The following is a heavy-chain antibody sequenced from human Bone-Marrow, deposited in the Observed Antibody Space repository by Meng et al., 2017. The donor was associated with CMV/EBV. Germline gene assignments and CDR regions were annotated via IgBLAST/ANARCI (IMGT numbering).Heavy chain of an antibody. CDR1: GGTFSSYT. V-gene: IGHV1-69*05. CDR3: ARGVIVVVPAAWGYYYGMDV. D-gene: IGHD2-2*01. Sequence: SVKVSCKASGGTFSSYTISWVRQAPGQGLEWMGGIIPIFGTANHAQKLQGRVTITTDESRSTAYMELSSLRSEDTAVYYCARGVIVVVPAAWGYYYGMDVWGQGTTVTVSS. CDR2: IIPIFGTA. J-gene: IGHJ6*02.